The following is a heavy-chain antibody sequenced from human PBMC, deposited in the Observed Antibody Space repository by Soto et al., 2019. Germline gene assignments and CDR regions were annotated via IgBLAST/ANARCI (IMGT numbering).Heavy chain of an antibody. D-gene: IGHD3-22*01. CDR3: ARETPYYYDISGRSMDV. Sequence: ASVKVSCKASGYTFTSYDINWVRQATGQGLEWMGWMNPNSGNTGYAQKFQGRVTMTRNTSISTAYMELSSLRSEDTAVYYCARETPYYYDISGRSMDVWGQGTTVTVS. CDR2: MNPNSGNT. J-gene: IGHJ6*02. CDR1: GYTFTSYD. V-gene: IGHV1-8*01.